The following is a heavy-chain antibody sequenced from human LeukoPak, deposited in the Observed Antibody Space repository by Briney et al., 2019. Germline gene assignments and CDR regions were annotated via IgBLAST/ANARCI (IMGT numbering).Heavy chain of an antibody. CDR2: IYYSGST. CDR3: ARTGSTVTMLYPFDH. CDR1: GVSIRSYY. Sequence: PSETLSLTCTVSGVSIRSYYWSWIRQPPGKGLEWIGYIYYSGSTNYNPSLKSRVSTSVDTSKNQFSLKLSSVTAADTAVYYCARTGSTVTMLYPFDHWGQGTLVTVSS. V-gene: IGHV4-59*01. J-gene: IGHJ4*02. D-gene: IGHD4-17*01.